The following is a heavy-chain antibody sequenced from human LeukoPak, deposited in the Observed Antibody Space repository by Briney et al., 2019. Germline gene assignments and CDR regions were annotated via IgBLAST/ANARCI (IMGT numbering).Heavy chain of an antibody. D-gene: IGHD3-9*01. CDR1: GFTFSNHF. CDR3: VKDLTGTWSFDY. Sequence: GGSLRFSCSTSGFTFSNHFMHWVRQAPGKGLEYVSSIGPNGASTLYADSVEGRFTISRDNSKNALYLQLTSLRLEDTALYYCVKDLTGTWSFDYWGQGTLVTVSS. CDR2: IGPNGAST. J-gene: IGHJ4*02. V-gene: IGHV3-64D*06.